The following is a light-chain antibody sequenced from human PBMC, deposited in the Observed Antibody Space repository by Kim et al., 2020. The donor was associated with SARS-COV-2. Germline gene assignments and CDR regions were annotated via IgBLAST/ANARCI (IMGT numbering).Light chain of an antibody. CDR3: QQSFKTPPIT. Sequence: DVQMIQSPSSLSASVGDRVTISCRASQNVGTYVNWYQQKPGQSPKLLIFGASNLHSQVPSRFSGGGSETDFTLTITNLQREDFATYFCQQSFKTPPITFGQGTRLEIK. CDR1: QNVGTY. J-gene: IGKJ5*01. V-gene: IGKV1-39*01. CDR2: GAS.